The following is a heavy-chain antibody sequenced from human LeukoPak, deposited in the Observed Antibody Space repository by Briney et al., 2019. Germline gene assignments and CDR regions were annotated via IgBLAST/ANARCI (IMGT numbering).Heavy chain of an antibody. CDR3: ARSYGSGSYLVDY. CDR2: IYYSGST. Sequence: PSETLSLTCTVSGGSISSGDYYWSWIRQPPGKGLEWIGYIYYSGSTYYNPSLKSRVTISVDTSKNQFSLKLSSVTAADTAVYYCARSYGSGSYLVDYWGQGTLVTVSS. D-gene: IGHD3-10*01. CDR1: GGSISSGDYY. V-gene: IGHV4-30-4*01. J-gene: IGHJ4*02.